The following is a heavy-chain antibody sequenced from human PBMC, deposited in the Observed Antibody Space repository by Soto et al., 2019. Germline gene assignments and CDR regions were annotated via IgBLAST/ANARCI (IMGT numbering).Heavy chain of an antibody. CDR3: ARLFVGAFGS. CDR2: IKQDGSEE. J-gene: IGHJ4*02. V-gene: IGHV3-7*01. D-gene: IGHD3-10*02. Sequence: GGSLRLSCTASGFTFSNYWMSWVRQAPGKGLEWVANIKQDGSEEYYLDSVTGRFTISRDNAKSSLYLQMNSLRAEDTAVYFCARLFVGAFGSWGQGTLVTVSS. CDR1: GFTFSNYW.